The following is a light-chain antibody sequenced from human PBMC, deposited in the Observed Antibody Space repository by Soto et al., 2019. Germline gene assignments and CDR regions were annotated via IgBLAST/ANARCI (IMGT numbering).Light chain of an antibody. Sequence: DIQMTQSPSTLSAFVGDRVTITCRASQSISSWLAWFQQKPGKAPRLLIYKASNLESGVPSRFSGSGSGSDFTRTINSPQPDDFATYYCQQYDSYPLTFGHGTKVEIK. CDR3: QQYDSYPLT. CDR1: QSISSW. CDR2: KAS. J-gene: IGKJ1*01. V-gene: IGKV1-5*03.